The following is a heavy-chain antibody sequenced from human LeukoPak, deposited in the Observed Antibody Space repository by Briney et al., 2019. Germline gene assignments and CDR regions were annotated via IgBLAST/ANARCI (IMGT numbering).Heavy chain of an antibody. J-gene: IGHJ5*02. Sequence: GGSLRLSCAASGFTFSNYNMNWVRQAPGKGLEWVSSISSSGRYIYYADSVKGRFTISRDNSKNTLYLQMNSLRAEDTAVYYCARVLRFLEWLWYFDPWGQGTLVTVSS. V-gene: IGHV3-21*01. CDR1: GFTFSNYN. CDR2: ISSSGRYI. D-gene: IGHD3-3*01. CDR3: ARVLRFLEWLWYFDP.